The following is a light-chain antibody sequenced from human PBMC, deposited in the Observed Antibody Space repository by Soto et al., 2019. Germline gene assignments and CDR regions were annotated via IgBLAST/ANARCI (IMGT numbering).Light chain of an antibody. Sequence: QSVLTQSSSASASLGSSVKLTCTLSSGHSSYIIAWHQQQPGKAPRYLMKLEGSGSYNKGSGVPDRFSGSSSGADRYLTISNLQSEDEADYYCAAWDDSLNGVVFGGGTKVTVL. CDR3: AAWDDSLNGVV. CDR1: SGHSSYI. V-gene: IGLV4-60*03. J-gene: IGLJ2*01. CDR2: LEGSGSY.